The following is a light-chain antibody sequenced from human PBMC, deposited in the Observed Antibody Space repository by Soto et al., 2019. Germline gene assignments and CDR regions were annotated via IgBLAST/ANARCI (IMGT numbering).Light chain of an antibody. J-gene: IGLJ1*01. CDR2: DVS. CDR3: SSYTSSSTRV. CDR1: SCDVGGYNY. V-gene: IGLV2-14*01. Sequence: QSALTQPASLSGSPGQSIAISSTGTSCDVGGYNYVSWYQQHPGKAPKLMIYDVSNRPSGVSNRFSGSKSGNTASLSISGLKSEDEADYYCSSYTSSSTRVFGTGTKLTVL.